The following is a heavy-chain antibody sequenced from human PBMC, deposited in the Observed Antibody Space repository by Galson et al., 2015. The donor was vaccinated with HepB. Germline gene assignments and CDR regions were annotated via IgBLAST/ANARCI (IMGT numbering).Heavy chain of an antibody. CDR1: GGSFSGYY. CDR3: ARGRCTNGVCYRIISNWFDP. Sequence: SETLSLTCAVYGGSFSGYYWSWIRQPPGKGLEWIGEINHSGSTNYNPSLKSRVTISVDTSKNQFSLKLSSVTAADTAVYYCARGRCTNGVCYRIISNWFDPWGQGTLVTVSS. J-gene: IGHJ5*02. CDR2: INHSGST. V-gene: IGHV4-34*01. D-gene: IGHD2-8*01.